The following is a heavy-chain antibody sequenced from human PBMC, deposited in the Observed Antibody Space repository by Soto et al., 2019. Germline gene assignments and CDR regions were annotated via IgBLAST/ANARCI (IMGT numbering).Heavy chain of an antibody. V-gene: IGHV4-38-2*02. Sequence: PSETLSLTCAISGYSISSYYYWVWIRQPPGKGLEWIGSIYHGGSTYYNPSLKSRVTISLDTSTNQSSLKLDSVTAADTAVYYCARDLSYYDSSAYYSFDYWGQGTLVTVSS. D-gene: IGHD3-22*01. CDR3: ARDLSYYDSSAYYSFDY. CDR1: GYSISSYYY. J-gene: IGHJ4*02. CDR2: IYHGGST.